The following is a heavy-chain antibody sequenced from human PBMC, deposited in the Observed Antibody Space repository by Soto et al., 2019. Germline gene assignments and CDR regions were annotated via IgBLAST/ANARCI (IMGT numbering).Heavy chain of an antibody. V-gene: IGHV4-30-4*01. D-gene: IGHD2-2*01. CDR2: IYYSGST. J-gene: IGHJ4*01. CDR3: ATIKRGSTRLAY. CDR1: GGSISSGDYY. Sequence: QVQLQESGPGLVKPSQTLSLTCTVSGGSISSGDYYWSWIRQPPGKGLEWIGYIYYSGSTYYNPSPQRRATIALDASKNHFPLKLSSLPAAYPAVYSWATIKRGSTRLAYWAPGTLVTASS.